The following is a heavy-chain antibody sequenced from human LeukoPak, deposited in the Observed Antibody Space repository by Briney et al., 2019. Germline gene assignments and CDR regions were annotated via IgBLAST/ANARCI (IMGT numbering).Heavy chain of an antibody. Sequence: GRSLRLSCAASGFTFSSYAMSWVRQAPGKGLEWVSAISGSGGSTYYADSVKGRFTISRDNSKNTLYLQMNSLRAEDTAVYYCAKLKSGSYLHFDYWGQGTLVTVSS. CDR3: AKLKSGSYLHFDY. D-gene: IGHD1-26*01. CDR2: ISGSGGST. CDR1: GFTFSSYA. V-gene: IGHV3-23*01. J-gene: IGHJ4*02.